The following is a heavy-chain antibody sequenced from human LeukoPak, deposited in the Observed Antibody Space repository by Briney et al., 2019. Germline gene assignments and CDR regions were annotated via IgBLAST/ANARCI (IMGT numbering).Heavy chain of an antibody. Sequence: GGSLRLSCAASGFTLSDYWMSWVRQAPGKGLEWVANIKQDGSEKYYVDSVKGRFTISRDNAKNSLYLQMNSLRAEDTAVYYCARLAAAGEIDYWGQGTLVTVSS. CDR2: IKQDGSEK. D-gene: IGHD6-13*01. V-gene: IGHV3-7*01. CDR3: ARLAAAGEIDY. CDR1: GFTLSDYW. J-gene: IGHJ4*02.